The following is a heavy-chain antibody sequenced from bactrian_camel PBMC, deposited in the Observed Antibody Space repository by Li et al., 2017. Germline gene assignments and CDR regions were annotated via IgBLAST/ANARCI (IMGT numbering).Heavy chain of an antibody. V-gene: IGHV3S1*01. D-gene: IGHD1*01. Sequence: VQLVESGGKTVQTGGPLRLSCQASGYHHSAYCLAWFRQAPGKEREGVAAISSTGATIYADSVKGRFTLSRDNAKDTVNLQMDKLMIVDTATYRCAADCPPVVGWDREEYWGQGTQVTVS. CDR1: GYHHSAYC. CDR2: ISSTGATI. J-gene: IGHJ4*01. CDR3: AADCPPVVGWDREEY.